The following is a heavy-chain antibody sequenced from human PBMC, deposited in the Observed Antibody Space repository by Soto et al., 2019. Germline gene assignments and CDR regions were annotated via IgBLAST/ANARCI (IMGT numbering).Heavy chain of an antibody. D-gene: IGHD4-17*01. Sequence: EVQLVESGGGLVQPGGSLKLSCAASGFTFSGSAMHWVRQASGKGLEWVGRIRSKANSYATAYAASVKGRFTISRDDSKNTAYLLMNSLKTEDTAVYYCTRQTLSGYGDYGRGDYWGQGTLVTVSS. CDR2: IRSKANSYAT. CDR3: TRQTLSGYGDYGRGDY. CDR1: GFTFSGSA. V-gene: IGHV3-73*01. J-gene: IGHJ4*02.